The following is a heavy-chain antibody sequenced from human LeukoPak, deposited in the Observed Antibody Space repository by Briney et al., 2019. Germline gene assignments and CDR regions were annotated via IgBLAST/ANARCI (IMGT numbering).Heavy chain of an antibody. CDR1: GLTFNSYS. CDR3: AGGSSRNSYYFDC. CDR2: ISSSSAFI. D-gene: IGHD6-19*01. V-gene: IGHV3-21*01. Sequence: GGSLRLSCAASGLTFNSYSMNSVRQAPGKGLEWVSSISSSSAFIYYADSVKGRFTISRDNAQNSVYLHLNSLRAEDTAVYYCAGGSSRNSYYFDCWGQGTLVTVSS. J-gene: IGHJ4*02.